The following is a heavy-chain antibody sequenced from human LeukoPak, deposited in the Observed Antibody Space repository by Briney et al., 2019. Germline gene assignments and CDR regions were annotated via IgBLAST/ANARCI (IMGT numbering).Heavy chain of an antibody. D-gene: IGHD2-21*02. J-gene: IGHJ4*02. Sequence: SGGSLRLSCAASGFTFSNAWRSWVRQAPGKGLEWVGRIKGKTDGGTTDYAAHVKGRFTISRDDSKNTLYLQMNSLKTEDTAVYYCTTPFGFGRDYFFDYWGQGTLVTVSS. CDR3: TTPFGFGRDYFFDY. V-gene: IGHV3-15*01. CDR1: GFTFSNAW. CDR2: IKGKTDGGTT.